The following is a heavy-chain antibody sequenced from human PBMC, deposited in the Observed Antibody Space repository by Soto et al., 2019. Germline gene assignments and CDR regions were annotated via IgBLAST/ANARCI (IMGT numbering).Heavy chain of an antibody. V-gene: IGHV6-1*01. CDR1: GDSVSSNSAA. J-gene: IGHJ6*02. CDR3: TRDLDIGHRGYGQSNV. Sequence: SQTLSLTCAISGDSVSSNSAAWNWIRQSPSRGLEWLGRTYYRSKWYNDYAVSVKSRITINPDTSKNQFSLQLNSVTAADTAVYYCTRDLDIGHRGYGQSNVWGQGKTVTVSS. CDR2: TYYRSKWYN. D-gene: IGHD5-12*01.